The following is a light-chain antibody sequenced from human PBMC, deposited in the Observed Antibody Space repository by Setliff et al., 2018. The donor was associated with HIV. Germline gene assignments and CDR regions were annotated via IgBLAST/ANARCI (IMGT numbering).Light chain of an antibody. Sequence: QSVLTQPASVSESPGQSITISCTGTSSDVGAYNLFSWYQQYPGKAPQLMIYDVFGRPSGVSHRFSGSKSGNTASLTISGLRPEDEADYYCSSFTTSRKFVFGTGTKVTVL. CDR3: SSFTTSRKFV. V-gene: IGLV2-14*03. CDR2: DVF. J-gene: IGLJ1*01. CDR1: SSDVGAYNL.